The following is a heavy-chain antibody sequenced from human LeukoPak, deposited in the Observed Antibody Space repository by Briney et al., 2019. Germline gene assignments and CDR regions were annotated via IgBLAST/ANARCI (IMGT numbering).Heavy chain of an antibody. J-gene: IGHJ3*02. CDR1: GGSITSGNYY. D-gene: IGHD3-22*01. Sequence: SETLSLTCTVSGGSITSGNYYWGWIRQPPGKGLEWIGDIFFTGSTYYSPSLKSRVTISVGTSTTQFSLKLTSVTAAHTAVYYCARQIASSGYLPWAFDIWGQGTVVTVSS. CDR2: IFFTGST. V-gene: IGHV4-39*01. CDR3: ARQIASSGYLPWAFDI.